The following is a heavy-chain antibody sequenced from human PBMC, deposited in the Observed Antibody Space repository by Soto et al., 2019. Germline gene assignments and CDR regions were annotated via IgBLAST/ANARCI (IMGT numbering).Heavy chain of an antibody. V-gene: IGHV4-31*03. D-gene: IGHD6-13*01. J-gene: IGHJ4*02. CDR2: IYYSGTT. Sequence: QVQLQESGPGLVKTSQTLSLTCTVSGVSISSHDYPWTWIRQYQGGGLEWIGYIYYSGTTNYNPSLKSRASVSVDTSSSQFSLRLTSVTAADTAVYYCAIVGSAAGTFGYFDFWGQGTLVTVSS. CDR3: AIVGSAAGTFGYFDF. CDR1: GVSISSHDYP.